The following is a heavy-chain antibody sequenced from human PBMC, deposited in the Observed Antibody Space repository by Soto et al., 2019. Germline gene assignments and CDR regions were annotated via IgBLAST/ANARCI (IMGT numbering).Heavy chain of an antibody. Sequence: EVQLLESGGGLVQPGGSLRLSCGASGLTFSNNAMSWVRQAPGKGLEWVSGISSSGGSTYYADSVKGRFTISRDNSKNTVYLEMNSLRADDTAVYYCAKGSMLAPMDYWGQGTLVTVSS. CDR1: GLTFSNNA. V-gene: IGHV3-23*01. CDR2: ISSSGGST. D-gene: IGHD3-10*02. CDR3: AKGSMLAPMDY. J-gene: IGHJ4*02.